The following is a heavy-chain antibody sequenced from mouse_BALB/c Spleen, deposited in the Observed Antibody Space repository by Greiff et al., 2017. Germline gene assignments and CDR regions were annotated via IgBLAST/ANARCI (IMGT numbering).Heavy chain of an antibody. J-gene: IGHJ1*01. D-gene: IGHD2-2*01. V-gene: IGHV5-17*02. CDR1: GFTFSSFG. CDR2: ISSGSSTI. CDR3: ARSGYGYDVRWYFDV. Sequence: EVQLVESGGGLVQPGGSRKLSCAASGFTFSSFGMHWVRQAPEKGLEWVAYISSGSSTIYYADTVKGRFTISRDNPKNTLFLQMTSLRSEDTAMYYCARSGYGYDVRWYFDVWGAGTTVTVSS.